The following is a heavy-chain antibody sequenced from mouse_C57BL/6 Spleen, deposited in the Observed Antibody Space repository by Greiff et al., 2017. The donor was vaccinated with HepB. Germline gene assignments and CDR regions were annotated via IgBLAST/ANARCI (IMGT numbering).Heavy chain of an antibody. J-gene: IGHJ1*03. CDR2: INPNYGTT. D-gene: IGHD1-1*01. CDR3: ASPGYGSSYWYFDV. Sequence: EVQLQESGPELVKPGASVKISCKASGYSFTDYNMNWVKQSNGKSLEWIGVINPNYGTTSYNQKFKGKATLTVDQSSSTAYMQLNSLTSEDSAVYYCASPGYGSSYWYFDVWGTGTTVTVSS. V-gene: IGHV1-39*01. CDR1: GYSFTDYN.